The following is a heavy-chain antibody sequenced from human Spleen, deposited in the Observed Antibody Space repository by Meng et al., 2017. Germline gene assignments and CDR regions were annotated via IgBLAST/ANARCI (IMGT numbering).Heavy chain of an antibody. CDR3: ARDPMDSGTYGDY. CDR1: GFTLSILS. Sequence: GESPKTSCPASGFTLSILSMQWVRQAPGKGLEWVASYISGGYIYYADSVKGRFTISRDNGKNSLYLQMNSLRAEDTAIYYCARDPMDSGTYGDYWGQGTLVTVSS. D-gene: IGHD1-26*01. J-gene: IGHJ4*02. CDR2: YISGGYI. V-gene: IGHV3-21*01.